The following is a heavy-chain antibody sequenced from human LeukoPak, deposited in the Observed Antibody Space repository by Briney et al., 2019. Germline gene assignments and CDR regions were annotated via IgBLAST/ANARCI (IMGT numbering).Heavy chain of an antibody. CDR3: ARVGGSNFYNYGMDV. CDR2: IYYSGST. J-gene: IGHJ6*02. D-gene: IGHD4-11*01. Sequence: SETLSLTCTVSGGSISSNSYYCGWIRQPPGKGLEWIGSIYYSGSTYYNPSLKRRVTMSVVTSKNQFSLRLTSVTAADTATYYCARVGGSNFYNYGMDVWGQGTTVIVSS. V-gene: IGHV4-39*07. CDR1: GGSISSNSYY.